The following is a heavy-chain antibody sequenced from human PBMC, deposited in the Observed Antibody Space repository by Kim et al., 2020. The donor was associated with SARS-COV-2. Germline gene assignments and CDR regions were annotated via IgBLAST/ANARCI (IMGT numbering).Heavy chain of an antibody. CDR2: ISWNSGSI. V-gene: IGHV3-9*01. J-gene: IGHJ4*02. CDR1: GFTFDDYA. Sequence: GGSLRLSCAASGFTFDDYAMHWVRQAPGKGLEWVSGISWNSGSIGYADSVKGRFTISRDNAKNSLYLQMNSLRAEDTALYYCAKDTSAAGYYFDYWGQGTLVTVSS. CDR3: AKDTSAAGYYFDY. D-gene: IGHD6-13*01.